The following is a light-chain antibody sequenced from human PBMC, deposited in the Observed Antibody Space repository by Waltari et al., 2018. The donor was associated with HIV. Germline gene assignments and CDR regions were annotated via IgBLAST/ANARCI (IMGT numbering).Light chain of an antibody. CDR3: ATWDDNLRGLL. CDR2: ANS. V-gene: IGLV1-44*01. CDR1: NPNIPHTT. J-gene: IGLJ3*02. Sequence: QYVLAQPPPASGTPGQSVAISCSGRNPNIPHTTPTWYPHFPGAAPRLLIYANSQRPSGVPDRFSASKSGTSASLAITGLQTEDEAHYYCATWDDNLRGLLFGGGTKVTVL.